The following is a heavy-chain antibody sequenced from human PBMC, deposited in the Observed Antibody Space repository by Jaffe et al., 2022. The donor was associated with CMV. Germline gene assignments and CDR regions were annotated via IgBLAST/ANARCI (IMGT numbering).Heavy chain of an antibody. Sequence: QLQLQESGPGLVKPSETLSLTCTVSGGSISSSSYYWGWIRQPPGKGLEWIGSIYYSGSTYYNPSLKSRVTISVDTSKNQFSLKLSSVTAADTAVYYCARRGGSGSPIYWGQGTLVTVSS. CDR3: ARRGGSGSPIY. D-gene: IGHD3-10*01. J-gene: IGHJ4*02. CDR1: GGSISSSSYY. V-gene: IGHV4-39*01. CDR2: IYYSGST.